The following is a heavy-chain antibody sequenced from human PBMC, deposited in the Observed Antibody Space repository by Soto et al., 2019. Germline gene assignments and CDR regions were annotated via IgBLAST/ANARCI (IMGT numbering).Heavy chain of an antibody. CDR1: GGAVSSRRYH. V-gene: IGHV4-30-2*01. Sequence: SETLSLTCTVSGGAVSSRRYHCSWIRQTPGKGLEWIGYIYHSGSTYYNPSLKSRVTISVDRSKNQFSLKLSSVTAADTAVYYCARGGVDYYDSSGYYFSPHYFDYCGQGTLVTVS. CDR2: IYHSGST. D-gene: IGHD3-22*01. CDR3: ARGGVDYYDSSGYYFSPHYFDY. J-gene: IGHJ4*02.